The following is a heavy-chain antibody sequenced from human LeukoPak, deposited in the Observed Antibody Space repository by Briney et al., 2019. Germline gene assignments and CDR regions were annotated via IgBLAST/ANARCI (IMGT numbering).Heavy chain of an antibody. CDR3: AKAGGYCSAGTCYSNF. CDR1: GFTFSDYA. Sequence: GGSLRLSCAASGFTFSDYAIHWVRQAPGKGLEWVAIISYDGGNKYYTDSVRGRFTISRDNSKNTLYLQMNSLRAEDTAVYYCAKAGGYCSAGTCYSNFWGQGTLVAVSS. V-gene: IGHV3-30*18. CDR2: ISYDGGNK. J-gene: IGHJ4*02. D-gene: IGHD2-15*01.